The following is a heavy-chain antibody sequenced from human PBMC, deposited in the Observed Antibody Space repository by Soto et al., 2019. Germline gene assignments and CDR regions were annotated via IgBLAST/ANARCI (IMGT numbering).Heavy chain of an antibody. Sequence: EVQLVESGGGLVKPGGSLRLSCAASGFTFSNAWMSWVRQAPGKGLEWVGRIKSKTDGGTTDYAAPVKGRFTISRDDSKNTRYLQMNSLKTEDTAVYYCTTGYSSGWYDYYYYYGMDVWGQGTTVTVSS. CDR2: IKSKTDGGTT. D-gene: IGHD6-19*01. J-gene: IGHJ6*02. V-gene: IGHV3-15*01. CDR3: TTGYSSGWYDYYYYYGMDV. CDR1: GFTFSNAW.